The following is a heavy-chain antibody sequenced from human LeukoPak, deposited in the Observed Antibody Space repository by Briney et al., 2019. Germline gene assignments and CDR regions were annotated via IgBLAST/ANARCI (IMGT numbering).Heavy chain of an antibody. D-gene: IGHD4-17*01. J-gene: IGHJ3*01. Sequence: GGSLRLSCAASGFTFSDYALIWVRQAPGKGLEWISAIRGTGGTTYYADSVKGRCTISRDDSRNTVYLQMNSLRAEDTALYFCGKDPNGDYVGAFDFWGPGTMVTVSS. CDR1: GFTFSDYA. CDR2: IRGTGGTT. CDR3: GKDPNGDYVGAFDF. V-gene: IGHV3-23*01.